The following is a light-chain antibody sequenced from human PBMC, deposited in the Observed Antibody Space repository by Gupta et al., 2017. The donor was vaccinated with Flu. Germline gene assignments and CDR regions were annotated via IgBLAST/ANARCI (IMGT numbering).Light chain of an antibody. V-gene: IGLV1-51*01. CDR1: TSNIGKNY. CDR2: END. Sequence: QAVLTQPPSVSGAPGQKVIISCSGSTSNIGKNYVSWYQQFPGAAPKLLIYENDKRPSGTPDRFSGSKSGTSATLAITGLQSGDEADYYCGTWSSTRTGPRLFGGGTRLTVL. CDR3: GTWSSTRTGPRL. J-gene: IGLJ3*02.